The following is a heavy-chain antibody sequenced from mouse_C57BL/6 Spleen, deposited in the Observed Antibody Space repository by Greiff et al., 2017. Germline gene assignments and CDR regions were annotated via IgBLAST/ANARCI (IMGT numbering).Heavy chain of an antibody. J-gene: IGHJ4*01. CDR2: IDPENGDT. Sequence: VQLQQSGAELVRPGASVKLSCTASGFNIKDDYMHWVKQRPEQGLEWIGWIDPENGDTEYASKFQGKATITADTSSNTAYLQLSSLTSEDTAVYYGTLGGNPYYYAMDYWGQGTSVTVSS. CDR1: GFNIKDDY. V-gene: IGHV14-4*01. D-gene: IGHD2-1*01. CDR3: TLGGNPYYYAMDY.